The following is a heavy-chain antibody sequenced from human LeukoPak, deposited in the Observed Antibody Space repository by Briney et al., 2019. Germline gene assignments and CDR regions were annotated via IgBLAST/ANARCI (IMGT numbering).Heavy chain of an antibody. CDR2: IYHSGST. V-gene: IGHV4-30-2*01. CDR3: ARVLAARPSHYFDY. CDR1: GGSISSGGYY. J-gene: IGHJ4*02. D-gene: IGHD6-6*01. Sequence: RPSQTLSLTCTVSGGSISSGGYYWSWIRQPPGKGLEWIGYIYHSGSTYHNPSLKSRVTISVDRSKNQFSLKLSSVTAADTAVYYCARVLAARPSHYFDYWGQGTLVTVSS.